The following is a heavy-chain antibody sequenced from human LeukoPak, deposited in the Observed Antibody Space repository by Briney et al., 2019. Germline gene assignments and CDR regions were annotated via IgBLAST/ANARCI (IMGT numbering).Heavy chain of an antibody. CDR2: ISAYNGNT. Sequence: ASVKVSCKASGYTFTSYGISWVRQAPGQGLEWMGWISAYNGNTNYAQKLQGRVTMTTDTSTSTAYMELRSLRSDGTAVYYCARELTIFGVVRSLYYFDYWGQGTLVTVSS. V-gene: IGHV1-18*01. D-gene: IGHD3-3*01. J-gene: IGHJ4*02. CDR1: GYTFTSYG. CDR3: ARELTIFGVVRSLYYFDY.